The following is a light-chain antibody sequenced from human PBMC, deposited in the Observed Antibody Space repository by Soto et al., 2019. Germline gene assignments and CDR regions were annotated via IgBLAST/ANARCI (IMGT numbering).Light chain of an antibody. CDR3: CSYAGSSFYV. V-gene: IGLV2-23*01. CDR2: EGS. Sequence: LTQPASVSGSPGQSITISCTGTSSDVGSYNLVSWYQQHPGKAPKLMIYEGSKRPSGVSNRFSGSKSGNTASLTISGLQAEDEADYYCCSYAGSSFYVFGTGSKVTVL. CDR1: SSDVGSYNL. J-gene: IGLJ1*01.